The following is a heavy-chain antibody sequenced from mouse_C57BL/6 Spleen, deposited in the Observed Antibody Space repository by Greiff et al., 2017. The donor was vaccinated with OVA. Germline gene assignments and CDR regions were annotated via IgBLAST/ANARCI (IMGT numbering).Heavy chain of an antibody. Sequence: EVKLMESGGGLVQPGGSLSLSCAASGFTFTDYYMSWVRQPPGKALEWLGFIRNKANGYTTEYSASVKGRFTISRDNSQSILYLQMKALRAEDSATYYCARYMGGYYPFAYWGQGTLVTVSA. CDR2: IRNKANGYTT. J-gene: IGHJ3*01. CDR1: GFTFTDYY. V-gene: IGHV7-3*01. CDR3: ARYMGGYYPFAY. D-gene: IGHD2-3*01.